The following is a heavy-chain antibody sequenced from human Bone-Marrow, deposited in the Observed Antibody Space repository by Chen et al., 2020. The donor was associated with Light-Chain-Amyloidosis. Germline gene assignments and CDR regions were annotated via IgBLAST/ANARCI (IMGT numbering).Heavy chain of an antibody. CDR2: IKSESDGGTT. J-gene: IGHJ4*02. CDR1: GFSFSNAW. CDR3: ASDGGLVVVEAAV. Sequence: EVRLVESGGGVVKPGGSLGLSCEASGFSFSNAWVTWVRQAPGKGLEWLVRIKSESDGGTTAFAASVQGRFCISRDQTRNTVYLQMSSLKSDDTAIYYCASDGGLVVVEAAVWGQGTQVTVSS. D-gene: IGHD2-21*01. V-gene: IGHV3-15*01.